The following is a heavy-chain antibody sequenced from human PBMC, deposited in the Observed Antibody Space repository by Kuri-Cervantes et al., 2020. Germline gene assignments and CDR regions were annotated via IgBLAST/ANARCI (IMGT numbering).Heavy chain of an antibody. CDR3: ARDPRIETTTPAFDI. J-gene: IGHJ3*02. D-gene: IGHD4-11*01. CDR2: IYYSGST. Sequence: SETLSLTCTVSGGSISSYYWSWIRQPPGKGLEWIGYIYYSGSTNYNPSLKSRVTISVDTSKNQFSLKLSSVTAADTAVYYCARDPRIETTTPAFDIWGQGTMVTVSS. CDR1: GGSISSYY. V-gene: IGHV4-59*12.